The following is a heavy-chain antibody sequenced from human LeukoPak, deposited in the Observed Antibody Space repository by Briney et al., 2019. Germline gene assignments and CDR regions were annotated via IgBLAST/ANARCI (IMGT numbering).Heavy chain of an antibody. Sequence: GGSLRLSCAASGFTFSSYEMNWVRQAPGKELEWVSYSSSSGSTRYYADSVKGRFTMSRDNAKKSLFLQMNSLRAEDTAVYYCAELGITMIGGVWGKGTTVTISS. CDR2: SSSSGSTR. V-gene: IGHV3-48*03. CDR3: AELGITMIGGV. J-gene: IGHJ6*04. D-gene: IGHD3-10*02. CDR1: GFTFSSYE.